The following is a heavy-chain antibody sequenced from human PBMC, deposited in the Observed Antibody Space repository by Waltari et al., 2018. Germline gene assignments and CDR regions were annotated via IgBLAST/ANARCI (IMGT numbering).Heavy chain of an antibody. J-gene: IGHJ6*03. CDR1: GGTFSSYA. Sequence: QDQLVQSGAEVKKPGSSVKVSCKASGGTFSSYAFNWVRQAHGQGLEWVGGIIPVFGTPNYAQDFQGRVTITADKSTSTAYMEFGSLRFEDTAIYYCATQAPYRGSLYYYYYMDVWGEGTTVTVSS. V-gene: IGHV1-69*14. D-gene: IGHD1-26*01. CDR2: IIPVFGTP. CDR3: ATQAPYRGSLYYYYYMDV.